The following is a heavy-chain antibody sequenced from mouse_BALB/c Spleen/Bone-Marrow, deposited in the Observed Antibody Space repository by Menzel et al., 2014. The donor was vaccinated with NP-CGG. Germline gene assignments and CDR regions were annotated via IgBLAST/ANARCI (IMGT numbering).Heavy chain of an antibody. Sequence: EVKLMESGPGLVKPSQSLSLTCTVTGYSITSAYAWNWIRQFPGNNLEWMGYISSSGLTSYNPSLKGRISIARDTSKNQFFLQLNSVTTEDTATYYCARSGNFFDFWDQGTTLTVSS. CDR3: ARSGNFFDF. D-gene: IGHD1-3*01. CDR1: GYSITSAYA. CDR2: ISSSGLT. V-gene: IGHV3-2*02. J-gene: IGHJ2*01.